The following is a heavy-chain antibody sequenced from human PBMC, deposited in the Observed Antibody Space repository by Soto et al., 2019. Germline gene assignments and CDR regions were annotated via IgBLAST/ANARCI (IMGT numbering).Heavy chain of an antibody. CDR3: ARQVNYYRWGGHFKDMDV. CDR2: VYYTGST. V-gene: IGHV4-39*01. Sequence: SETLSLTCTVSGASIKSRSDYWGWIRQPPGKGLEWLGSVYYTGSTYYNSSIKSRVTISVDTSKNQFSLKVTSVTAADTAVYYWARQVNYYRWGGHFKDMDVWGQGTTVTVSS. D-gene: IGHD3-10*01. CDR1: GASIKSRSDY. J-gene: IGHJ6*02.